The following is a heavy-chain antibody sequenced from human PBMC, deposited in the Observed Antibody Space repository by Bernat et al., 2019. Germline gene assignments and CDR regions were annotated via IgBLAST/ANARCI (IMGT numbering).Heavy chain of an antibody. D-gene: IGHD2-2*02. Sequence: QVQLVESGGGVVQPGRSLRLSCAASGFTFSSYGMHWVRQAPGKGLEWVAVISYDGSNKYYADSVKGRFTISRDNSKNTLYLQMNSLRTEDTAVYYWAREGCISTSCYTTGAWFDPWGQGTLVTVSS. CDR1: GFTFSSYG. CDR2: ISYDGSNK. V-gene: IGHV3-30*03. CDR3: AREGCISTSCYTTGAWFDP. J-gene: IGHJ5*02.